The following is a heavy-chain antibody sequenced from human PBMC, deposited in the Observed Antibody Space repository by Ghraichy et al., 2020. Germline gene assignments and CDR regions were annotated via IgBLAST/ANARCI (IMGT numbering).Heavy chain of an antibody. V-gene: IGHV3-23*01. Sequence: GGSLRLSSAASASTFSRYGMSWVRQAPGKGLEWVSVISPSGGSRYYADSVKGRFTISRDNSKNTLYLQMNSLRAEDTAVYYCARRGEYGSGNYQVSYYFDYWGQGALVTVSS. J-gene: IGHJ4*02. CDR3: ARRGEYGSGNYQVSYYFDY. CDR1: ASTFSRYG. CDR2: ISPSGGSR. D-gene: IGHD3-10*01.